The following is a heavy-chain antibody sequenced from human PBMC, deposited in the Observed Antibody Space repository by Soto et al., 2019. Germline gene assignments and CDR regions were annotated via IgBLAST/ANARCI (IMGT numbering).Heavy chain of an antibody. CDR3: VTDLRWEHATDS. Sequence: EVQLVESGGGLVKPGGSLRLSCAASGFTFSNAWMSWVRQAPGKGLEWIGRIKSETDGGTTDYAAPVNGRFTMSRNDTKHTLYLQMSSLKTEDAAVYYCVTDLRWEHATDSWGQGTMVTVS. CDR2: IKSETDGGTT. D-gene: IGHD1-26*01. V-gene: IGHV3-15*05. CDR1: GFTFSNAW. J-gene: IGHJ5*01.